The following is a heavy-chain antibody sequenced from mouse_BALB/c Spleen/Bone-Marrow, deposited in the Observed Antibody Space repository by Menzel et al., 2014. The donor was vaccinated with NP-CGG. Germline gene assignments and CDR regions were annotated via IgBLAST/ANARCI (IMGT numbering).Heavy chain of an antibody. CDR2: IRNKANGYTT. V-gene: IGHV7-3*02. CDR1: GFTFTDYY. CDR3: ARDKGRVFFDY. Sequence: DVMLVESGGGLVQPGGSLRLSCATSGFTFTDYYMNWVRQPPGKALGWLGFIRNKANGYTTEYSASVKGRFTISRDNSQNILYLQMNTLRAEDSATYYCARDKGRVFFDYWGQGITLTVSS. J-gene: IGHJ2*01.